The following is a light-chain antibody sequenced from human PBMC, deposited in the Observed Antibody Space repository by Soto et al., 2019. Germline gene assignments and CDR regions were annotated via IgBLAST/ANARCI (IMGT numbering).Light chain of an antibody. CDR1: QSVSSS. V-gene: IGKV3-15*01. J-gene: IGKJ1*01. CDR2: GAS. Sequence: EIVLTQSPGTLSLSPGERATLSCRASQSVSSSCLAWYQQKPGQAPRLLIYGASTRATGIPARFSGSGSGIEFTLTISSLQSEDFAVYYCQQYNNWWTFGQGTKVDIK. CDR3: QQYNNWWT.